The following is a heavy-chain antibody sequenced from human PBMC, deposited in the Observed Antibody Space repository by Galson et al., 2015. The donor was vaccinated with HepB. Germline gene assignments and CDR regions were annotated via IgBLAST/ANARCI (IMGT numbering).Heavy chain of an antibody. CDR1: GFTASSSA. Sequence: SLRLSCAASGFTASSSAMHWVRQAPGKGLEWVSAISGSGGSTYYADSVRGRFTISRDNSKNTLYLQMNSLRAEDTAVYYCAKGDGVPAAISFFFDYWGQGTLVTVSS. CDR3: AKGDGVPAAISFFFDY. J-gene: IGHJ4*02. D-gene: IGHD2-2*01. CDR2: ISGSGGST. V-gene: IGHV3-23*01.